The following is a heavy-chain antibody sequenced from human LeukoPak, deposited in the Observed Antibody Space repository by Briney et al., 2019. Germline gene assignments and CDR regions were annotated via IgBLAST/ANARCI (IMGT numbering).Heavy chain of an antibody. CDR3: AKEYSSGH. Sequence: GGSLRLSCAASGFSFSIYAMSWVRQAPGKGLEWVSGISGRGDNTYYADSVKGRFSISIDNSKNTLYLQMNSLRAEDTALYFCAKEYSSGHWGQGTLVTVSS. D-gene: IGHD6-19*01. CDR2: ISGRGDNT. CDR1: GFSFSIYA. J-gene: IGHJ4*02. V-gene: IGHV3-23*01.